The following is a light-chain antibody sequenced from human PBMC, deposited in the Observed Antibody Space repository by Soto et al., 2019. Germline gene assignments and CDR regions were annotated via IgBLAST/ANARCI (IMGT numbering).Light chain of an antibody. V-gene: IGKV1-39*01. CDR1: QSISSY. Sequence: GDRVTITCRASQSISSYLNWYQQKPGKAHKLLIYAAYSLQSGVPSRFSGSGSGTDFTLTIRDVQPEDFAVYYCHQRQSWPRTFGQGTKVDIK. CDR3: HQRQSWPRT. J-gene: IGKJ1*01. CDR2: AAY.